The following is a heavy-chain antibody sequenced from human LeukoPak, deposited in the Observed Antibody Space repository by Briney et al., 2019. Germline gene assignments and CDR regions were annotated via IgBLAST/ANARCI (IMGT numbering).Heavy chain of an antibody. CDR1: GGFFSGYY. CDR3: ARGIWAGYSSSREEYFQH. Sequence: SETLSLTCAVYGGFFSGYYWSWIRQPPGKGLEWIGEINHSGSTNYNPSLKSRVTISVDTSKNQFSLKLSSVTAADTAVYYCARGIWAGYSSSREEYFQHWGQGTLVTVSS. D-gene: IGHD6-13*01. J-gene: IGHJ1*01. CDR2: INHSGST. V-gene: IGHV4-34*01.